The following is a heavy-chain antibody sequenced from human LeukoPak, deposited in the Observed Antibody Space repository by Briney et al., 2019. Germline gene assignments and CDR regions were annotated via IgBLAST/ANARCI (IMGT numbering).Heavy chain of an antibody. Sequence: SVKVSCKASGYTFTSYGISWVRQAPGQGLEWMGGIIPIFGTANYAQKFQGRVTITADESTSTAYMELSSLRSEDTAVYYCARGDTYSSGWYAGGYYYYGMDVWGQGTTVTVSS. V-gene: IGHV1-69*13. CDR3: ARGDTYSSGWYAGGYYYYGMDV. CDR1: GYTFTSYG. CDR2: IIPIFGTA. J-gene: IGHJ6*02. D-gene: IGHD6-19*01.